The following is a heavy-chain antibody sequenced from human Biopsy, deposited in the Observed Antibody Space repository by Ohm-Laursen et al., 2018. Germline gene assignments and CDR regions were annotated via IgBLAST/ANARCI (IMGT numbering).Heavy chain of an antibody. Sequence: QTLSLTCAVYGGSFNGYFWSWIRQPPGKGLEWIGDITQSGSTNYSPSLKSRVTISVDTAKKQVSLSLRSVTAADTAVYYCARVPLPGIGAAYQGRFLYGMDVWGQGTTVSVSS. CDR2: ITQSGST. D-gene: IGHD6-13*01. CDR3: ARVPLPGIGAAYQGRFLYGMDV. CDR1: GGSFNGYF. J-gene: IGHJ6*02. V-gene: IGHV4-34*01.